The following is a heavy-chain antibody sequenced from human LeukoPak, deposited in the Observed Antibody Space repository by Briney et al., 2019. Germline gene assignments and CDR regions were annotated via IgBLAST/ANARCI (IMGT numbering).Heavy chain of an antibody. J-gene: IGHJ4*01. Sequence: GASVKVSCKASGYTFTSYGISWVRQAPGQGLEWMGWISAYNGNTNYAQKLQGRVTMTTDTSTSTAYMELRSLRSDDTAVYYCARESSPGSGSYYPPLISDWGQGTLVTVSS. CDR3: ARESSPGSGSYYPPLISD. CDR1: GYTFTSYG. V-gene: IGHV1-18*01. D-gene: IGHD3-10*01. CDR2: ISAYNGNT.